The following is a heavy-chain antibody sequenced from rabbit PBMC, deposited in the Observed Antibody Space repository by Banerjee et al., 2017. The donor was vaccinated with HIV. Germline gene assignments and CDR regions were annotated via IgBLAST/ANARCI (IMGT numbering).Heavy chain of an antibody. V-gene: IGHV1S45*01. CDR1: GFDLSRYYY. CDR3: ARWGYGMDL. Sequence: QQQLVESGGGLVKPDGSLTLTCKASGFDLSRYYYMCWVRQAPGKGLELIACIDTNSDSTSYASWAKGRFTISKTSSTTVTLQMTSLTAADTATYFCARWGYGMDLWGPGTLVTVS. D-gene: IGHD3-1*01. J-gene: IGHJ6*01. CDR2: IDTNSDST.